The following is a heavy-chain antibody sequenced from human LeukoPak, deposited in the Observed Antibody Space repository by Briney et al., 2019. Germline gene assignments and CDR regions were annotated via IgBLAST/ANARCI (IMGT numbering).Heavy chain of an antibody. V-gene: IGHV1-46*01. CDR2: INPSGGST. J-gene: IGHJ4*02. D-gene: IGHD3-10*01. CDR1: GYTFISYY. Sequence: GASVKVSCKASGYTFISYYMHWVRQAPGQGLEWMGIINPSGGSTSYAQKFQGRVTMTRDTSTSTVYMELSSLRSEDTAVYYCARSTYGSGSYYKGDYFDYWGQGTLVTVSS. CDR3: ARSTYGSGSYYKGDYFDY.